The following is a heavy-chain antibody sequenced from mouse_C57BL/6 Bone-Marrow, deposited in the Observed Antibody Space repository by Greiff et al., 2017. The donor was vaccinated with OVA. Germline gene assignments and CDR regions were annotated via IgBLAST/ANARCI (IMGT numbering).Heavy chain of an antibody. CDR1: GYTFTDYE. V-gene: IGHV1-15*01. CDR3: TRLMGRAMDY. J-gene: IGHJ4*01. D-gene: IGHD2-3*01. Sequence: VQLQQSGAELVRPGASVTLSCKASGYTFTDYEMNWVKQTPVHGLEWIGAIDPETGGTAYNQKFKGKAILTADKSSSTAYMELRSLTSEDSAVYSCTRLMGRAMDYWGQGTSVTVS. CDR2: IDPETGGT.